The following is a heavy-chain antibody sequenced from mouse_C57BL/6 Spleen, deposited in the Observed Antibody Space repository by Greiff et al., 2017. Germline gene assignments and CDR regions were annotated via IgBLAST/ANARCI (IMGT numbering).Heavy chain of an antibody. CDR2: INPNNGGT. CDR1: GYTFTNYC. D-gene: IGHD2-12*01. Sequence: QVQLQQPGTELVKPGASVKLSCKASGYTFTNYCMHWVKQSPGKGLEWIGNINPNNGGTNYNEKFKSKATLTVDKSSSPAYMQLSSLTSEDSAVYYCASSLHKRVYFDYWGQGTTLTVSS. CDR3: ASSLHKRVYFDY. J-gene: IGHJ2*01. V-gene: IGHV1-53*01.